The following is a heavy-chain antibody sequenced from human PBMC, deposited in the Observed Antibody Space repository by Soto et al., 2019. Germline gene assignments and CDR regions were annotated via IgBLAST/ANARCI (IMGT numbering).Heavy chain of an antibody. J-gene: IGHJ3*01. CDR2: ISHDGNNE. V-gene: IGHV3-30-3*01. CDR3: AREGPKAFDV. CDR1: GFAFSNFP. Sequence: GGSLRLSCAASGFAFSNFPMYWVRQAPGKGLESVAFISHDGNNEHYAGSVKGRFTISRDNSKKTLYLQMNNLRVDDTAVYSCAREGPKAFDVWGQGTVVTVSS.